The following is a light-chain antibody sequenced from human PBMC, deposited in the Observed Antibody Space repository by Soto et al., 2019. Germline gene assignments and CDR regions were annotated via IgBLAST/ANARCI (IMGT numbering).Light chain of an antibody. Sequence: EIVMTQSPATLSVSPGERATLSCRASQSVSSNLAWYQQKPGQAPRVGIYGASTRAAGILARFSGSGSGTEFTLTISSLQSEDFAFYYCQQYKKWPRTFGQGTKVEIK. CDR3: QQYKKWPRT. J-gene: IGKJ1*01. CDR1: QSVSSN. V-gene: IGKV3-15*01. CDR2: GAS.